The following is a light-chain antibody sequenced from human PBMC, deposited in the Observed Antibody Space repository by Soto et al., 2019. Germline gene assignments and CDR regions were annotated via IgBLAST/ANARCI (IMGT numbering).Light chain of an antibody. CDR1: SSNIRGNT. Sequence: QSVLTQPPSVSGTPGQRVTISCSGSSSNIRGNTVNWYHQLPGTAPKLLIYSNNQRPSGVPDRFSGSKSGTSASLAISGLQPEDESDYYCAAWDDSLNGYVFGTGTKVTVL. V-gene: IGLV1-44*01. CDR2: SNN. CDR3: AAWDDSLNGYV. J-gene: IGLJ1*01.